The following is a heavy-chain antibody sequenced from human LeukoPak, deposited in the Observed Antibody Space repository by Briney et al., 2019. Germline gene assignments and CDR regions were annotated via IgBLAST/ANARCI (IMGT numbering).Heavy chain of an antibody. CDR1: GYTFTSYA. J-gene: IGHJ4*02. Sequence: ASVKVSCKASGYTFTSYAMHWVRQAPGQRLEWMGRSNAGNGNTKYSQEFQGRVTITRDTSASTAYMELSSLRSEDMAVYYCARAYNYYDSSGYYLGYYFDYWGQGTLVTVSS. D-gene: IGHD3-22*01. CDR2: SNAGNGNT. V-gene: IGHV1-3*02. CDR3: ARAYNYYDSSGYYLGYYFDY.